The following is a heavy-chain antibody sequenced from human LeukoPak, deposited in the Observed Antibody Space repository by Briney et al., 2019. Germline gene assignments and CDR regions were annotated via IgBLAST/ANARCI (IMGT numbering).Heavy chain of an antibody. CDR2: IIPIFGTA. V-gene: IGHV1-69*13. CDR1: GYTFTSYG. CDR3: ARGGAYYYYGMDV. D-gene: IGHD4/OR15-4a*01. J-gene: IGHJ6*02. Sequence: SVKVSCKASGYTFTSYGISWVRQAPGQGLEWMGGIIPIFGTANYAQKFQGRVTITADESTSTAYMELSSLRSEDTAVYYCARGGAYYYYGMDVWGQGTTVTVSS.